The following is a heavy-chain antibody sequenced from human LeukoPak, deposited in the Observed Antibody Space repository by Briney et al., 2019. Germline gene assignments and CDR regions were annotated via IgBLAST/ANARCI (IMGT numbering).Heavy chain of an antibody. J-gene: IGHJ4*02. D-gene: IGHD6-13*01. CDR2: ISGTSDFI. Sequence: PGGSLRLSCAASGFSFTTYTINWVRQAPGKGLEWGSSISGTSDFIYYADPVKGRFTISRDNAKNSVYLQLKNLRVEDTAVYYCARDYIAAADYWGQGTLVTVSS. CDR3: ARDYIAAADY. CDR1: GFSFTTYT. V-gene: IGHV3-21*01.